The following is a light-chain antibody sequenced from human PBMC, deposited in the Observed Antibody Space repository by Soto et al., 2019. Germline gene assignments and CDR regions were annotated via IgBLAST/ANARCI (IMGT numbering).Light chain of an antibody. V-gene: IGKV3-20*01. Sequence: EIVLTQSPGTLSLSPGERVTLYCRASQSVSSGYLAWYQQKPGQAPRLLIYAASSRAAGIPDRFSGSGSGTDFTLTISRLEPEDFAVYYCQQYGGPPQTFGQGTKVDIK. CDR3: QQYGGPPQT. CDR2: AAS. CDR1: QSVSSGY. J-gene: IGKJ1*01.